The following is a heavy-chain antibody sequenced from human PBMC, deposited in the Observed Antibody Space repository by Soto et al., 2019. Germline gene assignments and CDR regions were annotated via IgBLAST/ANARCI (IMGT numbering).Heavy chain of an antibody. V-gene: IGHV3-43*01. J-gene: IGHJ4*02. CDR2: ISWDGGST. CDR3: AKERRGPFEGSSWSYFDY. D-gene: IGHD6-13*01. CDR1: GFTFDDYT. Sequence: PGGSLRLSXAASGFTFDDYTMHWVRQAPGKGLEWVSLISWDGGSTYYADSVKGRFTISRDNSKDSLYLQIDSLRTEDTALYYCAKERRGPFEGSSWSYFDYWGQGTLVTVSS.